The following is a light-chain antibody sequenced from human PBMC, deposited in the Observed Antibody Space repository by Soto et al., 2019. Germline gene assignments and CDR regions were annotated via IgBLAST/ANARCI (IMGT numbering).Light chain of an antibody. CDR3: QQRSNWLT. CDR1: QSVSNL. V-gene: IGKV3-11*01. CDR2: DAS. Sequence: EIVLTQSPATLSLSPGERATLSCRASQSVSNLLAWYQQQPGQAPRLLIYDASNRATGIPARFSGSGSGTDFTLTISSLEPEDFEFYYCQQRSNWLTFGGGTKVEI. J-gene: IGKJ4*01.